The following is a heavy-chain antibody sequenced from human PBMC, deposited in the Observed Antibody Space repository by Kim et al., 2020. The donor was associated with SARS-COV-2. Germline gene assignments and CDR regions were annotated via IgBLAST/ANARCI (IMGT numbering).Heavy chain of an antibody. CDR1: GYSFTSYW. J-gene: IGHJ6*02. CDR2: IDPSDSYT. D-gene: IGHD2-15*01. V-gene: IGHV5-10-1*01. CDR3: ASHCSGGSCYSSPPLTYYYYGMDV. Sequence: GESLKISCKGSGYSFTSYWISWVRQMPGKGLEWMGRIDPSDSYTNYSPSFQGHVTISADKSISTAYLQWSSLKASDTAMYYCASHCSGGSCYSSPPLTYYYYGMDVWGQGTTVTVSS.